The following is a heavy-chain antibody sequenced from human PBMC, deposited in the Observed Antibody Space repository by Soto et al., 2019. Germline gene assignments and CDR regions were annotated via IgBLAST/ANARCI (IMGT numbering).Heavy chain of an antibody. CDR2: ISWNSGSI. V-gene: IGHV3-9*01. CDR3: AKGVAGWGFFDY. D-gene: IGHD3-16*01. CDR1: GFTFDDYA. J-gene: IGHJ4*02. Sequence: EVQLVESGGGLVQPGRSLRLSCAASGFTFDDYAMHWVRQAPGKGLEWVSGISWNSGSIGYADSVKGRFTISRDNAKNSLYLQMNSLRAEDTALDYCAKGVAGWGFFDYWGQGTLVTVSS.